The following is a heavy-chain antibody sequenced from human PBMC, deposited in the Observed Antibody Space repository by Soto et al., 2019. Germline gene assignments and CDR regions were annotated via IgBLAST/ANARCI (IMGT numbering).Heavy chain of an antibody. CDR2: IIPIFASS. Sequence: QVQLVQSGAEVKKPGSSVRVSCKASGGTFSNFGFSWVRQAPGQGLEWMGGIIPIFASSNYAQKFQGRLTITADEPTDSVYMDLSSLRSEDTAVYFCAKEVGFQQLLFVFETRGQGTLVTVSS. J-gene: IGHJ4*02. CDR3: AKEVGFQQLLFVFET. V-gene: IGHV1-69*01. CDR1: GGTFSNFG. D-gene: IGHD6-13*01.